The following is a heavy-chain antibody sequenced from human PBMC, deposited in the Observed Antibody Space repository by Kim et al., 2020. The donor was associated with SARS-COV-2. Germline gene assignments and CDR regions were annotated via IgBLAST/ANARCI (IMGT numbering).Heavy chain of an antibody. J-gene: IGHJ4*02. CDR3: ARSVSSRYTPFDA. D-gene: IGHD6-13*01. V-gene: IGHV3-7*03. CDR2: IKEDGSDK. CDR1: GFTFNRYW. Sequence: GGSLRLSCAASGFTFNRYWINWVRQAPGKGLEWVANIKEDGSDKFYVDSVKGRFTISRDNAKNLVYLQMNSLRDDDAAVYYCARSVSSRYTPFDAWGQGT.